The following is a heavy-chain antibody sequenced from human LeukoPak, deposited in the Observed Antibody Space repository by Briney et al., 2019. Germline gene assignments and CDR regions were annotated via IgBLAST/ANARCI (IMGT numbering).Heavy chain of an antibody. J-gene: IGHJ6*02. Sequence: KDGESLKISCKGSGYSFTSYWIGWVRQLPGKGLEWMGIIYPGDSDTRYSPSFQGQVTISADKSISTAYLQWSSLKASDTAMYYCARRRADYGDSPRGPYYYGMDVWGQGTTVTVSS. CDR1: GYSFTSYW. CDR2: IYPGDSDT. D-gene: IGHD4-17*01. CDR3: ARRRADYGDSPRGPYYYGMDV. V-gene: IGHV5-51*01.